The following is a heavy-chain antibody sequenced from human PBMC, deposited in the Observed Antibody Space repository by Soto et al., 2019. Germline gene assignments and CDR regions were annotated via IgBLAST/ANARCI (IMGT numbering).Heavy chain of an antibody. Sequence: SVKVSCKASGFTFTSSAVQWVRQARGQRLEWIGWIVVGSGNTNYAQKFQERVTITRDMSTSTAYMELSSLRSEDTAVYYCARDCHQLRYCFGYWGQGTLVTVSS. CDR3: ARDCHQLRYCFGY. CDR1: GFTFTSSA. D-gene: IGHD5-18*01. V-gene: IGHV1-58*01. CDR2: IVVGSGNT. J-gene: IGHJ4*02.